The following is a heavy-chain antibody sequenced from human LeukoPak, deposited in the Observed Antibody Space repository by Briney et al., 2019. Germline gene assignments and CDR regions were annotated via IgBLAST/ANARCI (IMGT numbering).Heavy chain of an antibody. CDR1: GFTFSNYA. J-gene: IGHJ4*02. Sequence: PGGSLRLSCAVSGFTFSNYAMTWVRQAPGKGLEWVSEITGSGNSTYYADSVKGRFTISRVNSKNTLYLQMNSLRAEDTAVYYCARELFDFDYWGQGTLVTVSS. CDR2: ITGSGNST. CDR3: ARELFDFDY. D-gene: IGHD3-10*01. V-gene: IGHV3-23*01.